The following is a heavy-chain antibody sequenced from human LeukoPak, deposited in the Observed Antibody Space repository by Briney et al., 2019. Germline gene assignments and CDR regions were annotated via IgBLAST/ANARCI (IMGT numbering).Heavy chain of an antibody. V-gene: IGHV3-23*01. CDR2: VSGSGGTK. CDR1: GINLTNSA. D-gene: IGHD3-10*01. CDR3: VRDSSYKLWSIFDP. Sequence: GGSLRLSCAGAGINLTNSAINWVRQARGKGLEWVSFVSGSGGTKHYGASVKGRFTISRDNSNNMIYLQMSSLRPDDTARYFCVRDSSYKLWSIFDPRGQGAVVTVSS. J-gene: IGHJ5*02.